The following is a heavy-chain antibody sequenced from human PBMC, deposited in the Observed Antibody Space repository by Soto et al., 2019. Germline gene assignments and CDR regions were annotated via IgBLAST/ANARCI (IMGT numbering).Heavy chain of an antibody. CDR2: IIPIFGTA. J-gene: IGHJ3*02. CDR3: ARDYYDSSGYWRAFDI. D-gene: IGHD3-22*01. CDR1: GGTFSSYA. V-gene: IGHV1-69*01. Sequence: QVQLVQSGAEVKKPGSSVKVSCKASGGTFSSYAISWVRQAPGQGLEWMGGIIPIFGTANYAQKLQGRVTITADESTRTADMELSSLRSEDTAVYFCARDYYDSSGYWRAFDIWGQGTMVTVSS.